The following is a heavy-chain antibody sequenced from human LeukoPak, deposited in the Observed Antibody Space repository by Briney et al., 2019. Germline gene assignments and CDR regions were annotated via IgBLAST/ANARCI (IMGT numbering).Heavy chain of an antibody. CDR3: ARVGYYYDSSGYYWRDYFDY. CDR2: IYYSGST. V-gene: IGHV4-59*01. D-gene: IGHD3-22*01. J-gene: IGHJ4*02. Sequence: ASETLSLTCTVPGGSISSYYWSWIRQPPGKGLEWIGYIYYSGSTNYNPSLKSRVTISVDTSKNQFSLKLSSVTAADTAVYYCARVGYYYDSSGYYWRDYFDYWGQGTLVTVSS. CDR1: GGSISSYY.